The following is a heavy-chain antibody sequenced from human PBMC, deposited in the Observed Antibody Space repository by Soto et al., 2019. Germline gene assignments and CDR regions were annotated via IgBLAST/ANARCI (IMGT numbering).Heavy chain of an antibody. D-gene: IGHD3-16*01. CDR1: GGSFSGYY. CDR3: ASKGTVWGGSDY. V-gene: IGHV4-34*01. Sequence: PSETLSLTCAVYGGSFSGYYWSWIRQPPGKGLEWIGEINHSGSTNYNPSLKSRVTISVDTSKNQFSLKLSSVTAADTALYYCASKGTVWGGSDYWGQGTLVTVSS. J-gene: IGHJ4*02. CDR2: INHSGST.